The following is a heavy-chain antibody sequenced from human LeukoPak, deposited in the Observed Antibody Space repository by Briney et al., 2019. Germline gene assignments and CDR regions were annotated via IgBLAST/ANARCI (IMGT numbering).Heavy chain of an antibody. J-gene: IGHJ3*02. CDR1: GFTFSSYA. Sequence: GGSLRLSCAASGFTFSSYAMSWVRQAPGKGLEWVSAISGSGGSTYYAGSVKGRFTISRDNSKNTLYLQMNSLRAEDTAVYYCATLRLDIVVVPAVMGGAFDIWGQGTMVTVSS. V-gene: IGHV3-23*01. D-gene: IGHD2-2*03. CDR2: ISGSGGST. CDR3: ATLRLDIVVVPAVMGGAFDI.